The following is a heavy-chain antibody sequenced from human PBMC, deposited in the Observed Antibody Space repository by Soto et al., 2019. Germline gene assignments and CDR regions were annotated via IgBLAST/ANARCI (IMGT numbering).Heavy chain of an antibody. V-gene: IGHV3-23*01. D-gene: IGHD4-4*01. CDR3: AKTSNNYYQYYDMDV. Sequence: EVQLLESGGGLVQRGGSLRLSCAASGFTFGSYAMSWVRQAPGKGLEWVSAMSGSGGSTYYADSVKGRFTISRDNSKNTLYLQMNSLRAEDTAVYYCAKTSNNYYQYYDMDVWGQGTTVTVSS. CDR1: GFTFGSYA. CDR2: MSGSGGST. J-gene: IGHJ6*02.